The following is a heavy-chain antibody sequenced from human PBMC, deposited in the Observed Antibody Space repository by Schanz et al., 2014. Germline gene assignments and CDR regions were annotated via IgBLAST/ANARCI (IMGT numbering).Heavy chain of an antibody. CDR3: DKGGSSFFMGVDP. Sequence: QVLLVQSGAEVKQPGASVKVSCKASGYTFTGYYIHWVRQAPGQGFEWMGWIDPLSGDTDYAPTSQGRDSMTSDTSASTVYMELSSLRFEGTAVYSCDKGGSSFFMGVDPWGQGTLVTVSS. V-gene: IGHV1-2*02. CDR2: IDPLSGDT. J-gene: IGHJ5*02. CDR1: GYTFTGYY. D-gene: IGHD6-13*01.